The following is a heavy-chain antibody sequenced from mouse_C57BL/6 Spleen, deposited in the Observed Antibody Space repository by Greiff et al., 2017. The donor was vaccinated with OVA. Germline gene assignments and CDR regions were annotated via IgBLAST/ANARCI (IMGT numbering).Heavy chain of an antibody. CDR3: AGDSDGYWYFDV. V-gene: IGHV12-3*01. Sequence: HLVESGPGLVKPSQSLFLTCSITGFPITSGYYWIWIRQSPGKPLEWMGYIPHSGETFYNPSLQSPISITRETSKNQFFLQLNSVTTEDTAMYYCAGDSDGYWYFDVWGTGTTVTVSS. D-gene: IGHD2-3*01. J-gene: IGHJ1*03. CDR1: GFPITSGYY. CDR2: IPHSGET.